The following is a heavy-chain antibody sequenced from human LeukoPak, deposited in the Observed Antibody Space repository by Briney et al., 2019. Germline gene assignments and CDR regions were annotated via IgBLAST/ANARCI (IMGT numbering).Heavy chain of an antibody. CDR1: GFTFSSYW. Sequence: PGGSLRLSCAASGFTFSSYWMSWVRQAPGKGLEWVAIIKQDGSEKYYVDSVKGRFTISRDNPKKSLYPQMNSLRAEDTAVYYCAREAMTTVHGPFWGQGTMVTVSS. J-gene: IGHJ3*01. CDR3: AREAMTTVHGPF. CDR2: IKQDGSEK. V-gene: IGHV3-7*01. D-gene: IGHD4-17*01.